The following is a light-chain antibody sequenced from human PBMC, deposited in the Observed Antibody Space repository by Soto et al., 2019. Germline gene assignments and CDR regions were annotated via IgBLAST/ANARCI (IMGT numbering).Light chain of an antibody. Sequence: EIVLTQSPGTLSLSPGERATLSCRASQSVSSNNLAWYQQRPGQAPRVVIYGASTRATGIPERFSGSGSGTDFTLTISRLEPEGFEVYYWQHYGRSSFTCGPGTKVDIK. CDR1: QSVSSNN. V-gene: IGKV3-20*01. CDR3: QHYGRSSFT. J-gene: IGKJ3*01. CDR2: GAS.